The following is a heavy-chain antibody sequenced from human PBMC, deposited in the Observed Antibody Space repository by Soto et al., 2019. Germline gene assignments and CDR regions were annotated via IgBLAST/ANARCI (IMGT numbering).Heavy chain of an antibody. V-gene: IGHV1-3*01. J-gene: IGHJ5*02. D-gene: IGHD2-2*01. Sequence: ASVKVSCKASGYTFTSYAMHWVRQAPGQRLEWMGWINAGNGNTKYSQKFQGRVTITRDTSASTAYMELSSLRSEDTAVYYCARDWCSSTSCYSPSNWFDPWGQGTLVTSPQ. CDR1: GYTFTSYA. CDR2: INAGNGNT. CDR3: ARDWCSSTSCYSPSNWFDP.